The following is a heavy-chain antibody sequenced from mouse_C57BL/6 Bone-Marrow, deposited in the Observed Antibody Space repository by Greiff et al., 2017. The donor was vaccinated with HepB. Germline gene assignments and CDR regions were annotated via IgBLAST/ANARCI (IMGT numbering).Heavy chain of an antibody. CDR1: GYSITSGYY. CDR3: ARGGTTVVAYYFDY. J-gene: IGHJ2*01. D-gene: IGHD1-1*01. Sequence: VQLKESGPGLVKPSQSLSLTCSVTGYSITSGYYWNWIRQFPGNKLEWMGYISYDGSNNYNPSLKNRISITRDTSKNQFFLKLNSVTTEDTATYYCARGGTTVVAYYFDYWGQGTTLTVSS. V-gene: IGHV3-6*01. CDR2: ISYDGSN.